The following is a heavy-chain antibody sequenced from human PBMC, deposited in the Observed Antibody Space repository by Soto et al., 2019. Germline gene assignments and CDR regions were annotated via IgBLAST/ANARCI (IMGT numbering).Heavy chain of an antibody. CDR1: GGTFSSYA. CDR2: IIPIFGTA. Sequence: SVKVSCKASGGTFSSYAISWVRQAPGQGLEWMGGIIPIFGTANYAQKFQGRVTITADESTSTAYMELSSLRSEDTAVYYCARSSGGNFGIIIEGSNWFDPWGQGTLVTVSS. V-gene: IGHV1-69*13. D-gene: IGHD3-3*01. J-gene: IGHJ5*02. CDR3: ARSSGGNFGIIIEGSNWFDP.